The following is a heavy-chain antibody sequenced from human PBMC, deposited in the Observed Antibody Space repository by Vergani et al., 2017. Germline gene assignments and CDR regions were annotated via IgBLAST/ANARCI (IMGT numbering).Heavy chain of an antibody. Sequence: QVQLVESGGGVVQPGRSLRLSCAASGFTFSSYGMHWVRQAPGKGLEWVAVIWYDGSNKYYADSVKGRFTISRDNSKNTLYLQMNSLRSEDTAVYYCARDPNYYGSGYYYYMDVGGKGTTVTVSS. CDR1: GFTFSSYG. CDR3: ARDPNYYGSGYYYYMDV. D-gene: IGHD3-10*01. V-gene: IGHV3-33*01. J-gene: IGHJ6*03. CDR2: IWYDGSNK.